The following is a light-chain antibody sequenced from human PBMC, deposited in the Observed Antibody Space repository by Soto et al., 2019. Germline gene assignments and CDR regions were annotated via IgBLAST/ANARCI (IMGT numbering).Light chain of an antibody. J-gene: IGKJ1*01. CDR3: QHYNSYSEA. CDR1: QSISSY. V-gene: IGKV1-5*03. CDR2: KAS. Sequence: IQMTQSPSSLSASVGDRVTITCRASQSISSYLNWYQQEPGKAPKLLIYKASTLKSGVPSRFSGSGSGTEFTLTISSLQPDDFATYYCQHYNSYSEAFGQGTKVDIK.